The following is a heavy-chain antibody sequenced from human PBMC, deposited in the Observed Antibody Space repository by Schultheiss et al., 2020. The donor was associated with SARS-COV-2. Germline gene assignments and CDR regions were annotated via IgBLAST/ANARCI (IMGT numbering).Heavy chain of an antibody. CDR1: GGSISSGSYY. CDR2: IYYSGST. Sequence: SETLSLTCTVSGGSISSGSYYWSWIRQPPGKGLEWIGSIYYSGSTYYNPSLKNRVTISVDTSKNQFSLKLSSVTAADTAVYYCARVCSSWTYYYYYYMDVWGKGTTVTVSS. CDR3: ARVCSSWTYYYYYYMDV. D-gene: IGHD6-13*01. J-gene: IGHJ6*03. V-gene: IGHV4-39*07.